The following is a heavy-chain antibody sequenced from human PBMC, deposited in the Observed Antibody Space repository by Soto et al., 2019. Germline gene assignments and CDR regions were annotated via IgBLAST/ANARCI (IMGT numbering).Heavy chain of an antibody. D-gene: IGHD2-8*01. V-gene: IGHV1-18*01. Sequence: XSVKGSYQASGYTFTSYGISWVRQAPGQGLEWMGWISAYNGNANYAQKLQGRVTMTTDTSTSTAYMELRSLRSDDTAVYYCARDTPSGGYCTNGVCYTLRWFDPWGQGPLVTVSS. CDR3: ARDTPSGGYCTNGVCYTLRWFDP. J-gene: IGHJ5*02. CDR1: GYTFTSYG. CDR2: ISAYNGNA.